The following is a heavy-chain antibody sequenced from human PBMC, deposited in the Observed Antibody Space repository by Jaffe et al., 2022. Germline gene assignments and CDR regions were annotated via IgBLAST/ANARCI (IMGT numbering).Heavy chain of an antibody. CDR1: GGSISSSSYY. D-gene: IGHD3-3*01. J-gene: IGHJ6*03. CDR3: ARPISYYDFWSGYYKVGDPYYYYYYMDV. CDR2: IYYSGST. Sequence: QLQLQESGPGLVKPSETLSLTCTVSGGSISSSSYYWGWIRQPPGKGLEWIGSIYYSGSTYYNPSLKSRVTISVDTSKNQFSLKLSSVTAADTAVYYCARPISYYDFWSGYYKVGDPYYYYYYMDVWGKGTTVTVSS. V-gene: IGHV4-39*01.